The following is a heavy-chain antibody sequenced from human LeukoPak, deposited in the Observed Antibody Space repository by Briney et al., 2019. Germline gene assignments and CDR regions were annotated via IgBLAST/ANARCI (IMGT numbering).Heavy chain of an antibody. V-gene: IGHV3-9*01. J-gene: IGHJ6*03. CDR1: GFSLGDYA. CDR3: AKGKSIASLWYMDV. CDR2: ITWDSGTI. D-gene: IGHD2-2*01. Sequence: PGGSLRLSCEASGFSLGDYAMHWVRQIPGKGLEWVSGITWDSGTIDYAGSVRGRFTISRDNAKNFLYLQMNTLRPEDTAIYYCAKGKSIASLWYMDVWGKGTTVIVSS.